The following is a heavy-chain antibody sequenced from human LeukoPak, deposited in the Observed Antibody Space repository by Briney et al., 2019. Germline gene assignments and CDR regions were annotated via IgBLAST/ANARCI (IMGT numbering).Heavy chain of an antibody. CDR1: GYTFTSYD. CDR3: ARGLFRGRYSSGWSGYGMDV. CDR2: MNPNSGNT. V-gene: IGHV1-8*01. D-gene: IGHD6-19*01. J-gene: IGHJ6*02. Sequence: ASVKVSCKASGYTFTSYDINWVRQATGQGLEWMGWMNPNSGNTGYAQKFQGRVTMTRNTSISTAYMELSSLRSEDTAVYYCARGLFRGRYSSGWSGYGMDVWGQGTTVTVSS.